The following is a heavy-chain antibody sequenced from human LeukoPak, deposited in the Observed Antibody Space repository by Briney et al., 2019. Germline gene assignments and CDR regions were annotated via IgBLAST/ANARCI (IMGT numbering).Heavy chain of an antibody. CDR3: ATLGPGIAAAGTGFWFDP. J-gene: IGHJ5*02. Sequence: SETLSLTCTVSGGSISSYYWSWIRQPPGKELEWIGYIYYSGSTNYNPSLKSRVTISVDTSKNQFSLKLSSVTAADTAVYYCATLGPGIAAAGTGFWFDPWGQGTLVTVSS. CDR1: GGSISSYY. D-gene: IGHD6-13*01. V-gene: IGHV4-59*08. CDR2: IYYSGST.